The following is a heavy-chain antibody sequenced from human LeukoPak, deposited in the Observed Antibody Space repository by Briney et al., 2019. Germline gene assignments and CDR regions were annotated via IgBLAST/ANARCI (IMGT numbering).Heavy chain of an antibody. V-gene: IGHV1-2*02. CDR3: ARASYYYDSSGYPGYYFDY. Sequence: ASVKVSCKASGYTFTDYYMHWVRQAPVQGLEWMRWIKPNSGGTNYAQKFQGRVTMTRDTSISTAYMELSRLRSDDTAVYYCARASYYYDSSGYPGYYFDYWGQGTLVTVSS. CDR1: GYTFTDYY. J-gene: IGHJ4*02. D-gene: IGHD3-22*01. CDR2: IKPNSGGT.